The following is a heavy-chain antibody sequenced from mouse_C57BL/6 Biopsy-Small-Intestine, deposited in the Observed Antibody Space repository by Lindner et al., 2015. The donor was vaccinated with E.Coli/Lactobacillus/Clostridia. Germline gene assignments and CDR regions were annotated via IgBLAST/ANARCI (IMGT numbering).Heavy chain of an antibody. D-gene: IGHD2-3*01. CDR3: AREIRQWMVPFDY. CDR2: INTDTGKS. Sequence: VKVSCKASGGTFNSYAISWVRQAPGQGLEWVGWINTDTGKSLYAQGFTGRFVFSLDTSVNTAYLQINSLKAEDTAVYYCAREIRQWMVPFDYWGQGTLVSVSS. J-gene: IGHJ4*01. CDR1: GGTFNSYA. V-gene: IGHV9-3*01.